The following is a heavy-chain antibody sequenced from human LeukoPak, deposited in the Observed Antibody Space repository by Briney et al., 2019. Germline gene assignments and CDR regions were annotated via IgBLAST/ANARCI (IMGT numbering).Heavy chain of an antibody. CDR3: AKPISGGLAVTADWFHP. CDR1: GFAFSVYA. D-gene: IGHD6-19*01. Sequence: GGSLRLSCTASGFAFSVYAMSWLRQPPGNGLEWVSTINANSGTTSYAASVRGRFTISRDNSKNTLYLQLNTLRADDTATYYCAKPISGGLAVTADWFHPWGQGTLVVVPS. V-gene: IGHV3-23*01. CDR2: INANSGTT. J-gene: IGHJ5*01.